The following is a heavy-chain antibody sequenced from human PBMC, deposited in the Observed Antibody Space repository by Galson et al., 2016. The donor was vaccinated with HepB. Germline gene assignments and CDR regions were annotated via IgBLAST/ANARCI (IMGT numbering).Heavy chain of an antibody. J-gene: IGHJ4*02. CDR2: ISYDGSNK. CDR1: GFTFSSHA. D-gene: IGHD2-2*01. CDR3: ARTGDCCSTSCYLPVDH. V-gene: IGHV3-30*04. Sequence: SLRLSCAASGFTFSSHAMHWVRQAPGKGLEWVAVISYDGSNKYYADSVKGRFTISRDNSKNTMYLQMNSLRAEDTAVYYCARTGDCCSTSCYLPVDHWGQGTLVTVSS.